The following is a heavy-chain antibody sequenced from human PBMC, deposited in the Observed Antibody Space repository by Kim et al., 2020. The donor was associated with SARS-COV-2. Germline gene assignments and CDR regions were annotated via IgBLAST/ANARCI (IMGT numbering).Heavy chain of an antibody. D-gene: IGHD3-3*01. Sequence: SLKSRVTISVDTSKNQFSLQLSSVTAADTAVYYCARGRSIFGVVTAPFDPWGQGTLVTVSS. V-gene: IGHV4-59*09. J-gene: IGHJ5*02. CDR3: ARGRSIFGVVTAPFDP.